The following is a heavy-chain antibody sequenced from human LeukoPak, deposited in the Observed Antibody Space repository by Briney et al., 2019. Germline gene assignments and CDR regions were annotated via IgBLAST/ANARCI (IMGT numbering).Heavy chain of an antibody. CDR2: ISSSGSTI. V-gene: IGHV3-48*04. D-gene: IGHD3-10*01. CDR1: GFTFSSYG. CDR3: ARGRSGSYGFFDY. Sequence: GGSLRLSCAASGFTFSSYGMNWVRQAPGKGLEWVSYISSSGSTIYYADSVKGRFTISRDNAKNTVYLQMNSLRAEDTAVYYCARGRSGSYGFFDYWSLGNLVTVSS. J-gene: IGHJ4*02.